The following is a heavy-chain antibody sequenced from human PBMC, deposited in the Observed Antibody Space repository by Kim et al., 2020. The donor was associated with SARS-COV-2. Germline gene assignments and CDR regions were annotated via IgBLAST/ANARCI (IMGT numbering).Heavy chain of an antibody. Sequence: GKTYYNPYLKSRLTISVDTSENQFSLKLNSVTAADTAVYFCARSRNSNYKYWGQGTLVTVSS. CDR2: GKT. J-gene: IGHJ4*02. V-gene: IGHV4-39*01. CDR3: ARSRNSNYKY. D-gene: IGHD4-4*01.